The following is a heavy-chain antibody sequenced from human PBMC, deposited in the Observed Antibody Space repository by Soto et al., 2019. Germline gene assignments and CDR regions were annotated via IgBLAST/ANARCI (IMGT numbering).Heavy chain of an antibody. CDR2: IKEDGSVR. D-gene: IGHD3-10*01. V-gene: IGHV3-7*01. CDR1: DFTISPYW. CDR3: GTDQWGGAFVL. J-gene: IGHJ3*01. Sequence: EVQVVESGGGLVQPGGSLRLSCAASDFTISPYWMTWVRQTPGQGLEFVANIKEDGSVRNYVDSVKGRFTISRDNAKNSLYLQMNSLRAEDTAVYYCGTDQWGGAFVLWGQGTTVTVSS.